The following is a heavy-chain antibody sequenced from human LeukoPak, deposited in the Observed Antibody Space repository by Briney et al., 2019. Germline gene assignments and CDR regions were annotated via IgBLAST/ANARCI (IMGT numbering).Heavy chain of an antibody. CDR2: INPSGGST. J-gene: IGHJ4*02. Sequence: ASVKVSCKASGYTFTSYYMHWVRQAPGQGLEWMGIINPSGGSTSYAQKFQGRVTITADESTSTAYMELSSLRSEDTAVYYCAGGPEGYCSSTSCYPTDYWGQGTLVTVSS. V-gene: IGHV1-46*01. CDR1: GYTFTSYY. D-gene: IGHD2-2*01. CDR3: AGGPEGYCSSTSCYPTDY.